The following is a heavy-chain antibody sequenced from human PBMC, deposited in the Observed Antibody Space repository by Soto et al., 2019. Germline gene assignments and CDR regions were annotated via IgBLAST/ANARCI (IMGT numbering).Heavy chain of an antibody. J-gene: IGHJ3*02. CDR2: ISWNSGSI. CDR3: AVRPGYSSGWVNDAFDI. CDR1: GFTFDDYA. V-gene: IGHV3-9*01. Sequence: SLRLSCAASGFTFDDYAMHWVRQAPGKGLEWVSGISWNSGSIGYADSVKGRFTISRDNAKNSLYLQMNSLRAEDTALYYCAVRPGYSSGWVNDAFDIWGQGTMVTVSS. D-gene: IGHD6-19*01.